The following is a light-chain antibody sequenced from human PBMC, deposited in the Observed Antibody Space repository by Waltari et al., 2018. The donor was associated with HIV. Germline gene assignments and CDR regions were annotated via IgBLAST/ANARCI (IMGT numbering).Light chain of an antibody. CDR3: CSYAGTNTPYV. J-gene: IGLJ1*01. CDR2: DVN. Sequence: QSALTQPASVSGSPGQSITISCTGTSSDIGGYNYVSWYQQHPGKAPKLFIYDVNERLSGVSNRFSGSKSGNTASLTISGLQAEDEADYYCCSYAGTNTPYVFGTGTKVTVL. CDR1: SSDIGGYNY. V-gene: IGLV2-23*02.